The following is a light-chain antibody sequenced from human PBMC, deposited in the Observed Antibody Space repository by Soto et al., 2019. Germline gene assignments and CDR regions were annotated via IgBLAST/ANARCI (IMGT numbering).Light chain of an antibody. Sequence: QSALTQPPSASGSPGQSVTISCTGTSSDVGGYNYVSWYQQHPGKAPKLMIYEVSKRPSGVPDRFSGSKSGNTASLTVSGLQAEDEADYYCCSYAGSYTYVF. J-gene: IGLJ1*01. CDR2: EVS. CDR3: CSYAGSYTYV. CDR1: SSDVGGYNY. V-gene: IGLV2-8*01.